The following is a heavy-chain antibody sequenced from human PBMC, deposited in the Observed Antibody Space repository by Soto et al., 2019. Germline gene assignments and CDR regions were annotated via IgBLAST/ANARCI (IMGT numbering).Heavy chain of an antibody. CDR1: GFTFSSYG. J-gene: IGHJ6*02. V-gene: IGHV3-33*01. CDR3: ARGADRYYYYYGMDV. Sequence: QVQLVESGGGVVQPGRSLRLSCAASGFTFSSYGMHWVRQAPGKGLEWVAAIWYDGSNKYYADSVKGRFTISRDNSKNTLYLQMNSLRAEDTAVYYCARGADRYYYYYGMDVWGQGTTVTVSS. CDR2: IWYDGSNK.